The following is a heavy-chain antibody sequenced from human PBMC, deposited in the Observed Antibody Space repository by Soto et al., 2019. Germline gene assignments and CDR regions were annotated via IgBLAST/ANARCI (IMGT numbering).Heavy chain of an antibody. CDR2: IYPGDSDT. CDR1: GYIFTSYW. D-gene: IGHD3-22*01. Sequence: PGESLKISCKGSGYIFTSYWIGWVRQMPGKGLEWMGIIYPGDSDTRYSRSFQGQVTISADKSISTDYLQWSSLKAWDTAIYYCARTDSSGYWARSPDYYYGMDVWGQGTTVTVSS. V-gene: IGHV5-51*01. CDR3: ARTDSSGYWARSPDYYYGMDV. J-gene: IGHJ6*02.